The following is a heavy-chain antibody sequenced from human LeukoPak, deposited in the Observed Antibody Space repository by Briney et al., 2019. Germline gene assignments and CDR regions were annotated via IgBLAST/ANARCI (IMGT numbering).Heavy chain of an antibody. Sequence: KASETLSLTCAVYGGSFSGYYWSWIRQPPGKGLEWIGEINHSGSTNYNPSLKSRVIISVDTSKNQFSLKLSSVTAADTAVYYCARRPYCSSTSCYFDYWGQGTLVTVSS. CDR3: ARRPYCSSTSCYFDY. V-gene: IGHV4-34*01. CDR2: INHSGST. CDR1: GGSFSGYY. D-gene: IGHD2-2*01. J-gene: IGHJ4*02.